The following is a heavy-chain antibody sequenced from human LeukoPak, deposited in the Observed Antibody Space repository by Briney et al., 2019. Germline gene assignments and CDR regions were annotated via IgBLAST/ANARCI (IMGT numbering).Heavy chain of an antibody. D-gene: IGHD2-21*02. CDR3: AKVHVVVTAIGDFDY. CDR1: GFTFSSYG. CDR2: ISYDGSNK. J-gene: IGHJ4*02. Sequence: GGSLRLSCAASGFTFSSYGMHWVRQAPGKGLEWVAVISYDGSNKYYADSVKGRFTTSRDNSKNTLYLQMNSLRAEDTAVYYCAKVHVVVTAIGDFDYWGQGTLVTVSS. V-gene: IGHV3-30*18.